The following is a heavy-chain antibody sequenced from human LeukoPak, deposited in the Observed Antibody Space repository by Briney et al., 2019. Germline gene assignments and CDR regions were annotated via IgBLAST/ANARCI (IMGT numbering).Heavy chain of an antibody. Sequence: SETLSLTCTVSGGSISSRSYYWGWIRQPPGKGLEWIGSIYYSGSTYYNPSLKSRVTISVDTSKNQFSLKLSSVTAADTAVFYCARHKMVRGIGYYYYMDVWGKGTTVTISS. V-gene: IGHV4-39*01. D-gene: IGHD3-10*01. J-gene: IGHJ6*03. CDR3: ARHKMVRGIGYYYYMDV. CDR2: IYYSGST. CDR1: GGSISSRSYY.